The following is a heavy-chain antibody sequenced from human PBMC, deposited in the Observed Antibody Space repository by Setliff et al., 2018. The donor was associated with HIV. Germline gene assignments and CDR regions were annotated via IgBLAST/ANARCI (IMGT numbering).Heavy chain of an antibody. CDR3: ARGLRDSSGREYFQH. D-gene: IGHD3-22*01. J-gene: IGHJ1*01. CDR2: MNPNSGNT. Sequence: ASVKVSCKASGDSFSSYDINWVRQATGQGLEWMGWMNPNSGNTGYAQKLQGRVTMTRNTSISTAYMELSSLRSEDTAVYYCARGLRDSSGREYFQHWGQGTPVTVS. V-gene: IGHV1-8*01. CDR1: GDSFSSYD.